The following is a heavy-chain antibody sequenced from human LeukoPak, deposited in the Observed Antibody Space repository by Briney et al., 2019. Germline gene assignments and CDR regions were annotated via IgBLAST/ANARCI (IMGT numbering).Heavy chain of an antibody. J-gene: IGHJ6*02. Sequence: ASVKVSCKASGYTFTSYYMHWVRQAPGQGLEWMGIINPSGGSTSYAQEFQGRVTMTRDTSTSTVYMELSSLRSEDTAVYYCARGTDFWSGYVIYCYYGMDVWGQGTTVTVSS. D-gene: IGHD3-3*01. CDR1: GYTFTSYY. CDR2: INPSGGST. V-gene: IGHV1-46*01. CDR3: ARGTDFWSGYVIYCYYGMDV.